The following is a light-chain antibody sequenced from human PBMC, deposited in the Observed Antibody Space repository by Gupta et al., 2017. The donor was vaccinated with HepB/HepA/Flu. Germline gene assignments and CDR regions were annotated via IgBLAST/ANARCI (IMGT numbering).Light chain of an antibody. CDR3: ETWDSSLSAGV. V-gene: IGLV1-51*02. CDR2: ENN. Sequence: QSVLTQPPSVSAAPGQKVTISCSGSSPNIGNNYVSWYQHLPGTAPKLLIYENNKRPSGIPDRFSASKSGTSATLGITGLQTGDEADYYCETWDSSLSAGVFGGGTKLTVL. CDR1: SPNIGNNY. J-gene: IGLJ2*01.